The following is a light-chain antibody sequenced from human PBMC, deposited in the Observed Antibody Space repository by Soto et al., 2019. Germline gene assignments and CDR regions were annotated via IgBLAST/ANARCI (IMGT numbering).Light chain of an antibody. CDR1: QSISSS. J-gene: IGKJ1*01. Sequence: DIQMTQSPSTLSASVGDRITITCRASQSISSSLAWYQQKPGKAPKLLIYDASTLQTGVPSRFSGSGSGTDFTLTISYLQSEDFGTYYCQQFYNYPRTFGQGTKVDFK. CDR3: QQFYNYPRT. CDR2: DAS. V-gene: IGKV1-5*01.